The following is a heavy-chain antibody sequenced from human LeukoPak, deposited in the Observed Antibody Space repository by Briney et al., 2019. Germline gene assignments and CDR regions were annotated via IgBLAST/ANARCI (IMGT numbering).Heavy chain of an antibody. Sequence: SETLSLTCTVSRGSISGYYWSWIRQPPGKGPEWIGYVYYSGSTNYNPSLKSRVTISVDTSKKQFSLKLRSVTAADTAVYHCATRGSYFNGFDYWGQGTLVTVSS. CDR2: VYYSGST. J-gene: IGHJ4*02. CDR1: RGSISGYY. D-gene: IGHD1-26*01. V-gene: IGHV4-59*08. CDR3: ATRGSYFNGFDY.